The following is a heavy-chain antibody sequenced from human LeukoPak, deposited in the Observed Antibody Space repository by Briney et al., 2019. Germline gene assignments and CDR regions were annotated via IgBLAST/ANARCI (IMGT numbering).Heavy chain of an antibody. D-gene: IGHD3-22*01. V-gene: IGHV1-69*05. J-gene: IGHJ3*02. CDR2: IIPIFGTA. CDR1: GGTFSSYA. Sequence: GASVKVSCKASGGTFSSYAIGWVRQAPGQGLEWMGRIIPIFGTANHAQKFQGRVTITTDESTSTAYMELSSLRSEDTAVYYCARELVVGDAFDIWGQGTMVTVSS. CDR3: ARELVVGDAFDI.